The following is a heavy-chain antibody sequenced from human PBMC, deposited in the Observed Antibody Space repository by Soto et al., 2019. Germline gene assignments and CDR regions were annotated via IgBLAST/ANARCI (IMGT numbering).Heavy chain of an antibody. Sequence: SQTLSLTCAISGASVSSKSAAWNWIRQSPLRGLEWLGRTYYRSKWYNDYAVSVKSRITINPDTSKNQFSLQLNSVTPEDTAVYYCGTFLSTTSPDVWGPGTTVTVSS. V-gene: IGHV6-1*01. D-gene: IGHD2-2*01. CDR3: GTFLSTTSPDV. CDR2: TYYRSKWYN. CDR1: GASVSSKSAA. J-gene: IGHJ6*02.